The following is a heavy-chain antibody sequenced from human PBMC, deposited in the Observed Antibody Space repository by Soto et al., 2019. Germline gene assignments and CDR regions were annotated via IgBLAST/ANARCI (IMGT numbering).Heavy chain of an antibody. CDR2: ITGSGGDT. D-gene: IGHD6-13*01. V-gene: IGHV3-23*01. J-gene: IGHJ1*01. Sequence: GGSLRLSCAASGFTFSSYAMSWVRQAPGKGLEWVSLITGSGGDTYYADSVKARFTISSDNSRNTLYLQMNSLRAEDTAVYYCAKAAGSSWGTEHFQHWGQGTLVTVSS. CDR3: AKAAGSSWGTEHFQH. CDR1: GFTFSSYA.